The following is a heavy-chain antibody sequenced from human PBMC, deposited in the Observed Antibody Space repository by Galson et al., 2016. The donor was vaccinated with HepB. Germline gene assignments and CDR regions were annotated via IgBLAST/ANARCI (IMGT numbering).Heavy chain of an antibody. CDR3: ATGGWMAASHF. Sequence: SLRLSCAASGFTFSNSGVNRVRQAPGKGLQWVSYISSALSPIYYADSVMGRFSISGDNAKNSLYLQMDSLRAEDTAVYYCATGGWMAASHFWGQGTLVTVSS. CDR2: ISSALSPI. D-gene: IGHD5-24*01. CDR1: GFTFSNSG. J-gene: IGHJ4*02. V-gene: IGHV3-48*04.